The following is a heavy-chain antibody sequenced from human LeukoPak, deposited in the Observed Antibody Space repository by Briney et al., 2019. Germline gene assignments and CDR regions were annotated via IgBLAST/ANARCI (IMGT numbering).Heavy chain of an antibody. Sequence: GASVKVSCKASGYTFTSYGISWVRQAPGQGLEWMGWISAYNGNTNYAQKLQGRVTMTTDTSTSTAYMELRSLRSDDTAVYYCARGPYDFWSGSTPRAQLDWGQGTLVTVSS. CDR1: GYTFTSYG. D-gene: IGHD3-3*01. CDR2: ISAYNGNT. V-gene: IGHV1-18*01. CDR3: ARGPYDFWSGSTPRAQLD. J-gene: IGHJ4*02.